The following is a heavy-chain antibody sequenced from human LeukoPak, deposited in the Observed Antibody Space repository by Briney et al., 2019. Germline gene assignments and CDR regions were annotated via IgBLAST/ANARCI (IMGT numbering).Heavy chain of an antibody. V-gene: IGHV4-59*01. D-gene: IGHD6-19*01. J-gene: IGHJ4*02. CDR2: IYNSGEIT. CDR1: GGSISSYY. CDR3: ARAQVPLQQWLVFTFDY. Sequence: SSETLSLTCSVSGGSISSYYWSWIRQPPGKGLEWIGYIYNSGEITDYSPSLKSRVSISVDTWKNQFSLRLNSVTTADAAVYYCARAQVPLQQWLVFTFDYWGQGTLVTVSS.